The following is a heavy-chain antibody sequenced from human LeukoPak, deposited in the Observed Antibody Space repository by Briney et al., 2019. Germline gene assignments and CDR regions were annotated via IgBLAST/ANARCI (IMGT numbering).Heavy chain of an antibody. CDR3: AKTSYYFDGSDYYYSFDY. CDR1: GASISTHY. J-gene: IGHJ4*02. D-gene: IGHD3-22*01. CDR2: ISYSGST. V-gene: IGHV4-59*08. Sequence: SETLSLTCTVSGASISTHYWSWIRQPPGKGLEWIAYISYSGSTNYSPSLESRVTISVDPSKNQFSLKLSSVTAADTAVYYCAKTSYYFDGSDYYYSFDYWGQGTLVTVSS.